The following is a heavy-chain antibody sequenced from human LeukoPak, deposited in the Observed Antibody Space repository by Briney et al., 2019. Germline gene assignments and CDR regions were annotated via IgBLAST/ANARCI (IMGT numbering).Heavy chain of an antibody. Sequence: GGSLRLSCAASGFTFSTYAMTWVRQAPGKGLEWVSGINSNGDGIYYADSVRGRFTISRDNSNNALYLQMDSLRAEDTAVYYCANWIGSSSRDYWGQGTLVTVSS. J-gene: IGHJ4*02. CDR2: INSNGDGI. D-gene: IGHD6-6*01. CDR3: ANWIGSSSRDY. V-gene: IGHV3-23*01. CDR1: GFTFSTYA.